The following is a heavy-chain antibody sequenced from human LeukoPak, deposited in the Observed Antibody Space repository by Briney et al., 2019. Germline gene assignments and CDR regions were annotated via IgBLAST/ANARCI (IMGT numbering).Heavy chain of an antibody. CDR2: ITSSSSI. CDR3: VRDLIIVDTPGDDFDF. CDR1: GFTFSSYS. J-gene: IGHJ4*02. V-gene: IGHV3-21*01. D-gene: IGHD3-22*01. Sequence: GGSLRLSCAASGFTFSSYSMNWVRQAPGKGLEWVSSITSSSSIYYADSVKGRFTISRDNAKNTLYLQMNSLRAEDTAVYYCVRDLIIVDTPGDDFDFWGQGTLVTVSS.